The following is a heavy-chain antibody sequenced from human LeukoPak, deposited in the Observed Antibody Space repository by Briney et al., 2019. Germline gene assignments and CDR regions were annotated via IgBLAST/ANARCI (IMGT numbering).Heavy chain of an antibody. J-gene: IGHJ4*02. CDR1: GFSFRSYG. CDR3: ARDPSIAAAINSPTFDY. Sequence: GGSLRLSCAASGFSFRSYGMHWVRQAPGKGLEWVAVISSDEINEYYADSVKGRFTISRDNSKNTLYLQINSLRAEDTAVYYCARDPSIAAAINSPTFDYWGQGTLVTVSS. CDR2: ISSDEINE. D-gene: IGHD6-13*01. V-gene: IGHV3-30*03.